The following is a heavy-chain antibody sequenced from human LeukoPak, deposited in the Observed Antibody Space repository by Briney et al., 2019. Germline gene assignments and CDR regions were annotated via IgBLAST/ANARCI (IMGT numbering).Heavy chain of an antibody. Sequence: GGSLRLSCAASGFTFSDYYMSWIRQAPGKGLEWVSYISFSGSPTQYADSVKGRFTISRDNAKNSLYLQMNSLRDEDTAVYYCARVGVDWGAFDIWGQGTMVTVSS. J-gene: IGHJ3*02. CDR1: GFTFSDYY. CDR3: ARVGVDWGAFDI. CDR2: ISFSGSPT. D-gene: IGHD2-15*01. V-gene: IGHV3-11*01.